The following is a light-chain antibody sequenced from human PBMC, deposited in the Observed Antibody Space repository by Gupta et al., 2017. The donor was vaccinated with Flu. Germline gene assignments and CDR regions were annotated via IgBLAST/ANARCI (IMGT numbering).Light chain of an antibody. V-gene: IGKV1-39*01. CDR2: AAS. CDR1: QSISSY. CDR3: QQSDSIPRT. J-gene: IGKJ2*02. Sequence: PSSLSASVGDRVTITCRASQSISSYLNWYQQKPGKAPKLLIYAASSLQSGVPSRFSGSGSGTDFTLTVSRLQPEDFATYYCQQSDSIPRTFGQGTKLEI.